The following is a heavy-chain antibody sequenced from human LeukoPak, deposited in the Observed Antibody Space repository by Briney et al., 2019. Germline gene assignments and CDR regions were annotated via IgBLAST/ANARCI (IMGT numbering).Heavy chain of an antibody. V-gene: IGHV4-34*01. J-gene: IGHJ6*03. Sequence: PSETLSLTCAVYGGSFSGYYWSWIRQPPGKGLEWIGEINHSGSTNYNPSLKSRVTISVDTSKNQFSLKLSSVTAADTAVYYCARVMVISGHYYYYMDVWGKGTTVTVSS. CDR2: INHSGST. D-gene: IGHD3-22*01. CDR3: ARVMVISGHYYYYMDV. CDR1: GGSFSGYY.